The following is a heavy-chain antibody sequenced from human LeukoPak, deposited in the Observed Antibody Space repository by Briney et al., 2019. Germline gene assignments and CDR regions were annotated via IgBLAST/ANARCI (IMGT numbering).Heavy chain of an antibody. Sequence: SVKVSCKASGGTFSSYAISWVRQAPGQGLEWMGGIIPIFGTANYAQKFQGRVTITADESTSTAYMELSSLRSEDTAVYYCASGGYSGYDWDLYYFDYRGQGTLVTVSS. V-gene: IGHV1-69*13. CDR2: IIPIFGTA. D-gene: IGHD5-12*01. CDR3: ASGGYSGYDWDLYYFDY. CDR1: GGTFSSYA. J-gene: IGHJ4*02.